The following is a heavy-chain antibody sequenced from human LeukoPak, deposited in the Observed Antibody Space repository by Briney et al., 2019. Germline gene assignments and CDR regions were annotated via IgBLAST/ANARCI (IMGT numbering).Heavy chain of an antibody. CDR3: AREEHSITMVRGVPRRYFDY. CDR1: GYTFTSYG. V-gene: IGHV1-18*01. CDR2: ISAYNGNT. D-gene: IGHD3-10*01. J-gene: IGHJ4*02. Sequence: ASVKVSCKASGYTFTSYGISWVRQAPGQGLEWMGWISAYNGNTNYAQKLQGRVTMTTDTSTSTAYMELRSLRSDDTAVYYCAREEHSITMVRGVPRRYFDYWGQGTLVTVSS.